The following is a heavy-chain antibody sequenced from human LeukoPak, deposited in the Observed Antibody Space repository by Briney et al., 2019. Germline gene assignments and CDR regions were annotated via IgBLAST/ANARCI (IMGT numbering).Heavy chain of an antibody. CDR1: GFSLSTSGGG. CDR2: IYWHDDK. V-gene: IGHV2-5*01. CDR3: AHHSLYDSSSYPFDY. Sequence: SGPTLVRPTQTLTLTCTSAGFSLSTSGGGVGWVRQPPGKALESLALIYWHDDKRYSPSLKTRLTITKDTSKNQVVLTMTNMDPVDTATYYCAHHSLYDSSSYPFDYWGQGTLVTVYS. D-gene: IGHD3-22*01. J-gene: IGHJ4*02.